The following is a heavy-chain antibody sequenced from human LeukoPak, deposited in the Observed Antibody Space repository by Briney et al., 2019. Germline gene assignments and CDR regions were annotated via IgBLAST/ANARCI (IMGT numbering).Heavy chain of an antibody. CDR2: INHSGST. D-gene: IGHD3-22*01. J-gene: IGHJ3*02. CDR3: ASCLSYYYDSSGHQVRDAFDI. CDR1: RGSFTGYY. V-gene: IGHV4-34*01. Sequence: PSETLSLTSAVYRGSFTGYYWSWIRQPPGKGREGRGEINHSGSTDYNPSLKSRVTISVDTSKNQFSLKLNSVTAADTAVYSCASCLSYYYDSSGHQVRDAFDIWGQGTMVTVSS.